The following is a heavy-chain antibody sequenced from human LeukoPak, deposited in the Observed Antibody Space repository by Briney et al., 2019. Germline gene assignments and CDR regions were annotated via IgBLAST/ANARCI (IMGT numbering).Heavy chain of an antibody. Sequence: ASVKVSCKASGYTFTGYYMHWVRQAPGQGLEWVGLINPNSGGTNYAQKFQGRVTMTRDTSINTAYMELSRLRSDDTAVYYCAREGAAAEDVNWFDPWGQGTLVTVPS. V-gene: IGHV1-2*02. CDR1: GYTFTGYY. CDR2: INPNSGGT. J-gene: IGHJ5*02. CDR3: AREGAAAEDVNWFDP. D-gene: IGHD6-25*01.